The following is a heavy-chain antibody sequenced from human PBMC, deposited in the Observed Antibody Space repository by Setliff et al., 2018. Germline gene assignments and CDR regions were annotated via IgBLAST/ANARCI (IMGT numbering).Heavy chain of an antibody. CDR1: GFTFSSYE. CDR2: ISSSGSTI. CDR3: ARDYTYYDFWSGPSSDAFDI. Sequence: PGGSLRLSCAGSGFTFSSYEMNWVRQAPGKGLEWVSYISSSGSTIYYAYSVQGRFTISRDNAKNSLYLQMNSLGAEDTAVYYCARDYTYYDFWSGPSSDAFDIWGQGTMVTVSS. D-gene: IGHD3-3*01. V-gene: IGHV3-48*03. J-gene: IGHJ3*02.